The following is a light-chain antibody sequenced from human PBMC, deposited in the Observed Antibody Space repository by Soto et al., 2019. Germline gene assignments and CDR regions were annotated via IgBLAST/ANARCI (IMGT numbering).Light chain of an antibody. Sequence: EIVMTQSPATLSVSPGERATLSCRASQSVSSNLAWYQQKPGQAPRLLIYGASTRATGIPARFSGSGSGTEFTLTISSLQSEDVATYYCQKYNSAPQTFGQGTKVDIK. V-gene: IGKV3-15*01. CDR3: QKYNSAPQT. CDR2: GAS. J-gene: IGKJ1*01. CDR1: QSVSSN.